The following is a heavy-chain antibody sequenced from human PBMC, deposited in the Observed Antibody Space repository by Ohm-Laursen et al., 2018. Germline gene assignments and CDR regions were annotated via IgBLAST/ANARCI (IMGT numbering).Heavy chain of an antibody. Sequence: SDTLSLTCTVYGGSFSGYYWSWIRQPPGKGLEWIGEINHSGSTNYNPSLKSRVTISVDTSKNQFSLKLSSVTAADTAVYYCATAGPYSGDDYWGQGTLVNVSS. J-gene: IGHJ4*02. CDR1: GGSFSGYY. V-gene: IGHV4-34*01. CDR2: INHSGST. D-gene: IGHD6-25*01. CDR3: ATAGPYSGDDY.